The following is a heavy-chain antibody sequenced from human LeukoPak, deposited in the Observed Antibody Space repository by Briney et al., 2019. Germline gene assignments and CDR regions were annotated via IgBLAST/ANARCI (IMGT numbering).Heavy chain of an antibody. V-gene: IGHV1-8*03. CDR2: MNPNSGNT. D-gene: IGHD6-19*01. CDR1: GYTFSSYD. Sequence: ASVKVSCKASGYTFSSYDINWLRQAAGQGLEWLGWMNPNSGNTGYAQNFQGRVSITRNTSISTAYMELSSLRSEDTAVYYCARAPSDSSGWSIDYWGQGTLVTVSS. CDR3: ARAPSDSSGWSIDY. J-gene: IGHJ4*02.